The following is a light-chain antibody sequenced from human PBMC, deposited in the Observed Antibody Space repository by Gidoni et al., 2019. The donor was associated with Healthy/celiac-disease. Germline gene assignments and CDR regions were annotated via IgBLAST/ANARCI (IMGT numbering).Light chain of an antibody. J-gene: IGLJ3*02. CDR1: SSNIGAGYD. CDR3: QSYDSSLSGSV. CDR2: GNS. Sequence: QSVLTQPPSGSGAPGQRVTISCTGSSSNIGAGYDVHWYQQLPGTAPKLLIYGNSNRPSGVPDRFSGSKSGTSDSLAITGLQAEDEADYYCQSYDSSLSGSVFGGGTKLTVL. V-gene: IGLV1-40*01.